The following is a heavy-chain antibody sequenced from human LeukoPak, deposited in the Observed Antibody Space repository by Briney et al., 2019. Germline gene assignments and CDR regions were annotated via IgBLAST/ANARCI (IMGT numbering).Heavy chain of an antibody. CDR3: ARSSVKGGYAYYYYYYMDV. J-gene: IGHJ6*03. CDR1: GGTFSSYA. V-gene: IGHV1-69*13. CDR2: IIPIFRTA. Sequence: GASVTVSCKASGGTFSSYAISWVRQAPGQGLEWMGGIIPIFRTANYAQKFQGRVTITADESTSTAYMELSSLRSEDTAVYYCARSSVKGGYAYYYYYYMDVWGKGTTVTVSS. D-gene: IGHD3-22*01.